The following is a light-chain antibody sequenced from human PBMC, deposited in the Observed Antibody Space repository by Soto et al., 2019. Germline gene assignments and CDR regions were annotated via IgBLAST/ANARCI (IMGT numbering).Light chain of an antibody. J-gene: IGKJ3*01. Sequence: DLQMTQSPSSLSASVGDRVTITCQASQDISNYLNWYQQKPGKAPKLLIYDASNLETGVPSRFSGSGSGKDFTFTISSLQPEDIATYYCQQYDNLPFTFGPGTKVDIK. CDR1: QDISNY. V-gene: IGKV1-33*01. CDR2: DAS. CDR3: QQYDNLPFT.